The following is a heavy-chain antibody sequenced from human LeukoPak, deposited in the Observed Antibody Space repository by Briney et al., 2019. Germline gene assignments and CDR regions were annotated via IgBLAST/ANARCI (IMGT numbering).Heavy chain of an antibody. Sequence: SETLSLTCAVYGGSFSGYYWSWIRQPPGKGLEWIVEINHTGSTNHNPSLKSRVTISVDTSKNQFSLKLSSVTAADTAVYYCARAIYKSTGTYGYWGQGTLVTVSS. CDR2: INHTGST. V-gene: IGHV4-34*01. D-gene: IGHD1-1*01. CDR1: GGSFSGYY. CDR3: ARAIYKSTGTYGY. J-gene: IGHJ4*02.